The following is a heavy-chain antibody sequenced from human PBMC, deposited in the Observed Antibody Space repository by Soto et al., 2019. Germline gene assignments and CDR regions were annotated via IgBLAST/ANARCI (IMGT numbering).Heavy chain of an antibody. CDR1: GFSLSTSGVA. CDR3: AHRYGSGIYYYDGMDV. J-gene: IGHJ6*02. V-gene: IGHV2-5*02. Sequence: QITLKESGPTLVQPTQTLTLTCTFSGFSLSTSGVAVGWIRQPPGKALEWRALIYWDDDKRYNPSLKSRLTITQDTSRDQVVLTMSHMDPADTATYYCAHRYGSGIYYYDGMDVWGQETTVTVSS. D-gene: IGHD3-10*01. CDR2: IYWDDDK.